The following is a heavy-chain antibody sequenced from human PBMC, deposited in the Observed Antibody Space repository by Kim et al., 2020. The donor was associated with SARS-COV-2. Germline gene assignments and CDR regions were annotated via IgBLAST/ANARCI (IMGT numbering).Heavy chain of an antibody. CDR3: ARDGDGYKGYDAFDI. Sequence: SETLSLTCTVSGGSISSYYWSWIRQPPGKGLEWIGYIYYSGSTNYNPSLKSRVTISVDTSKNQFSLKLSSVTAADTAVYYCARDGDGYKGYDAFDIWGQGTMVTVSS. V-gene: IGHV4-59*01. J-gene: IGHJ3*02. CDR1: GGSISSYY. CDR2: IYYSGST. D-gene: IGHD2-21*01.